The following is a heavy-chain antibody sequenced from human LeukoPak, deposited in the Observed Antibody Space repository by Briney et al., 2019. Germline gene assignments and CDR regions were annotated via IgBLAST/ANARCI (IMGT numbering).Heavy chain of an antibody. CDR1: GGSISSYY. Sequence: SETLSLTCTVSGGSISSYYWSWIRQPPGKGLEWIGSIYYSGDTYYNPSLKSRVTIAVDTSKNQFSLKLNSVTAADTAVYYCARRKSFYDSSGYFDHWGRGTLVTVS. CDR2: IYYSGDT. CDR3: ARRKSFYDSSGYFDH. D-gene: IGHD3-22*01. V-gene: IGHV4-59*08. J-gene: IGHJ4*02.